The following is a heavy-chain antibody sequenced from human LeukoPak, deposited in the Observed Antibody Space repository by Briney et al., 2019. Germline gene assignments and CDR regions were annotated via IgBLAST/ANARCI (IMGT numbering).Heavy chain of an antibody. V-gene: IGHV3-7*01. CDR3: ARDATTEPGTVYMDV. CDR2: IKQDGSEK. Sequence: PGGSLRLSCAVSGFTFSSYWMSWVRQAPGKGLEWVANIKQDGSEKYYVDSVKGRFTISRDNAKNSLYLQMNSLRAEDTALYFCARDATTEPGTVYMDVWGKGTTVTISS. D-gene: IGHD6-13*01. J-gene: IGHJ6*03. CDR1: GFTFSSYW.